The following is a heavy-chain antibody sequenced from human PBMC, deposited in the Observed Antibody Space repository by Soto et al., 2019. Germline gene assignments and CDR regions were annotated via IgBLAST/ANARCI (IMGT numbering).Heavy chain of an antibody. Sequence: SETLSLTCTVSGGSISSYYWSWIRQPPGKGLEWIGYIYYSGSTNYNPSLKSRVTISVDTSKNQFSLKLSSVTAADTAVYYCARVIRTAMGKYNWFDPWGQGTLVTVSS. CDR3: ARVIRTAMGKYNWFDP. CDR1: GGSISSYY. CDR2: IYYSGST. V-gene: IGHV4-59*01. D-gene: IGHD5-18*01. J-gene: IGHJ5*02.